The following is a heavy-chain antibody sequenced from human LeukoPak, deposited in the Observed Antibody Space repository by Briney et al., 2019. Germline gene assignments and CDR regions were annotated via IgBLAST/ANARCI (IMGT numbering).Heavy chain of an antibody. CDR2: INWNGGST. CDR1: GFTFDDYA. CDR3: ARYFGELQTSFDY. V-gene: IGHV3-20*04. Sequence: PGGSLRPSCAASGFTFDDYAMHWVRQAPEKGLEWVSGINWNGGSTGYADSVKGRFTISRDNAKNSLYLQMNSLRAEDTALYYCARYFGELQTSFDYWGQGTLVTVSS. D-gene: IGHD3-10*01. J-gene: IGHJ4*02.